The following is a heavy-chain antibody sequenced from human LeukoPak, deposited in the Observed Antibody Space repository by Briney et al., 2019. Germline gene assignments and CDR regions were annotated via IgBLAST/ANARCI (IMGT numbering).Heavy chain of an antibody. CDR3: ATVDQFGTVTDY. CDR2: FDPEDGET. Sequence: ASVKVSCMVSGYTLTELSMHWVRQAPGKVLEWMGGFDPEDGETIYAQKFQGRVTMTEDTSTDTAYMELSSLRSEDTAVYYCATVDQFGTVTDYWGQGTLVTVSS. CDR1: GYTLTELS. D-gene: IGHD4-17*01. J-gene: IGHJ4*02. V-gene: IGHV1-24*01.